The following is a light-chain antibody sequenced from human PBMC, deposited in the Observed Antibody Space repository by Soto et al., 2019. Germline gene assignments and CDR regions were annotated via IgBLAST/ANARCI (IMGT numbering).Light chain of an antibody. CDR2: TAS. V-gene: IGKV1-27*01. J-gene: IGKJ4*01. CDR3: QRTYNATFT. Sequence: DIQLTQSPSSLSPSVGDRVTITCRVSQGISRYLNYYRQKPGKVPELLMYTASNLQSGVPSRFSGSGSGTDSTLTINSLQPEDVATFYGQRTYNATFTFGGGTKVEIK. CDR1: QGISRY.